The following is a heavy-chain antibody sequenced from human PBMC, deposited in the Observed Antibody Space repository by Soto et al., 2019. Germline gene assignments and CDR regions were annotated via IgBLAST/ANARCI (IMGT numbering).Heavy chain of an antibody. CDR1: GFTFSSFA. Sequence: GGSLRLSCAASGFTFSSFAMSWVRQAPGKGLEWVSAINDSGGSTYSADSVKGRFTISRDNSKNTLYLQMNSLRADDTAVYYCARRRDASGSYFDSWSQGTLVTVSS. V-gene: IGHV3-23*01. CDR2: INDSGGST. D-gene: IGHD3-10*01. J-gene: IGHJ4*02. CDR3: ARRRDASGSYFDS.